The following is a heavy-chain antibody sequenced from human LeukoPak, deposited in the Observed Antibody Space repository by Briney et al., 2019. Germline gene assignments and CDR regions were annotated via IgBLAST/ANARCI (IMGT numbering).Heavy chain of an antibody. CDR2: ISGSATT. V-gene: IGHV3-23*01. Sequence: GGSLRLSCAASGFTFSSYAMSWVRQAPGKGLEWVSAISGSATTYYADSVRGRFTISRDNAKNSLYLQMNSLRAEDTAVYYCARDSRLGRVFDYWGQGTLVTVSS. D-gene: IGHD6-19*01. CDR1: GFTFSSYA. J-gene: IGHJ4*02. CDR3: ARDSRLGRVFDY.